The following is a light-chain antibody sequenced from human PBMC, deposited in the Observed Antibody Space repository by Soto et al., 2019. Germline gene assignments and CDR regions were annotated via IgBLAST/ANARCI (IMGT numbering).Light chain of an antibody. Sequence: EFVLTQYPGTLSLSPGERSALSCMAIQSVRNKYLAWYHQNPVQAPRLLIYDAYSRATCIPDRFSGGGSGKAFTLHISRLEPQDFEVYYCQQLSSYPLTFGDGTQVDIK. CDR1: QSVRNKY. J-gene: IGKJ4*01. V-gene: IGKV3-20*01. CDR2: DAY. CDR3: QQLSSYPLT.